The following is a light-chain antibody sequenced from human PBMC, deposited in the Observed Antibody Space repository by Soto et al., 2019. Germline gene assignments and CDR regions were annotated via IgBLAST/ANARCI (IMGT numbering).Light chain of an antibody. J-gene: IGLJ1*01. CDR1: SSDVGGYNS. CDR2: DVS. V-gene: IGLV2-14*03. Sequence: QSVLTQPASGSGAPGQSITISRTGTSSDVGGYNSVSWYQHHPGKAPKLMIFDVSDRPSGVSSRFSGSKSGNTASLTISGLQAEDEADYYCSSYTTSSTPHYVFGPGTKVTVL. CDR3: SSYTTSSTPHYV.